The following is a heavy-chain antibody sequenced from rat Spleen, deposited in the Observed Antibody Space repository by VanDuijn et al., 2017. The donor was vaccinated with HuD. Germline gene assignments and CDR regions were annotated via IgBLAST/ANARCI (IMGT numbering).Heavy chain of an antibody. CDR2: ISYDGTTT. J-gene: IGHJ3*01. Sequence: EVQLVESDGGLVQPGRSLKLSCAASGFTFSDYYMAWVRQAPTKGLEWVATISYDGTTTSYRDSVRGRFTVSRDNAKSTLYLQMDGLRSEDTATYYCATSGSGFAYWGQGTLVTVSS. CDR3: ATSGSGFAY. D-gene: IGHD4-3*01. CDR1: GFTFSDYY. V-gene: IGHV5-29*01.